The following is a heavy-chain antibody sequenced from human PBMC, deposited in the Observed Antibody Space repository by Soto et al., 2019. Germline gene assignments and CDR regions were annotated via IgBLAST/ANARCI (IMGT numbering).Heavy chain of an antibody. J-gene: IGHJ6*02. D-gene: IGHD3-10*01. Sequence: KSSETLSLTCTVSGGSISSGDYYWSWIRQPPGKGLEWIGNIYYSGSTYYNPSLKSRVTISLDTSKNQFSLKLSSVTAADTAVYYCARDRYYGSGTYYNFYNGMDVWGQGTTVTVSS. V-gene: IGHV4-30-4*01. CDR2: IYYSGST. CDR3: ARDRYYGSGTYYNFYNGMDV. CDR1: GGSISSGDYY.